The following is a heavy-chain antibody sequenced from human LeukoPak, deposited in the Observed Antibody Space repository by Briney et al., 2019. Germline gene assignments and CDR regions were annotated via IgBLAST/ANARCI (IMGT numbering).Heavy chain of an antibody. CDR3: ARDFFYYDILTGYYSTPYGFDI. Sequence: PGGALRLSCAASGFTVNSNYMSWVREAPGKRLEWVSVIYSGGSTYYADSVKGRFTISRDKSKNTLHLQMNSLRAEDTAVYYCARDFFYYDILTGYYSTPYGFDIWGQGTMVTVSS. D-gene: IGHD3-9*01. J-gene: IGHJ3*02. V-gene: IGHV3-66*01. CDR2: IYSGGST. CDR1: GFTVNSNY.